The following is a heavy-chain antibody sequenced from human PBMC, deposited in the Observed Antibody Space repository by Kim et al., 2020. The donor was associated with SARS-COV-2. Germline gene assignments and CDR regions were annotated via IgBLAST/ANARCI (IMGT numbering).Heavy chain of an antibody. CDR1: EFTFSEYS. V-gene: IGHV3-21*01. Sequence: GGSLRLSCAASEFTFSEYSMNWVRQVPGKGLEWVSSITSSSTYVYYGDSVKGRFSISRDNAKNLLYLQMNSLGAEDTAVYYCARDKDCIHDFCYRCFDP. CDR3: ARDKDCIHDFCYRCFDP. CDR2: ITSSSTYV. D-gene: IGHD3-3*01. J-gene: IGHJ5*02.